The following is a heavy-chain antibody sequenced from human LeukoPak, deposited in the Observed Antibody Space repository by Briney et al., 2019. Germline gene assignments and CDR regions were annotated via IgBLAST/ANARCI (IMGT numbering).Heavy chain of an antibody. Sequence: GGSLRLSCAASGFPVSSNYMSWVRQAPGKGLEWVSIIYSGGRTYYADSVKGRFTVSRDNSNNTLYLQMNSLRAEDTAVYYCARGGYRGYDWRYSGQGTLVTVSS. CDR1: GFPVSSNY. J-gene: IGHJ4*02. D-gene: IGHD5-12*01. CDR3: ARGGYRGYDWRY. CDR2: IYSGGRT. V-gene: IGHV3-53*01.